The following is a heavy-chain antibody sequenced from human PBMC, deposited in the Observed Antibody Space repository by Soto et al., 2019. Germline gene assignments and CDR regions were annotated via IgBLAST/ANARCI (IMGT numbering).Heavy chain of an antibody. D-gene: IGHD2-21*01. CDR1: GFTFSDHY. CDR3: ARLLSRNYYYGMDV. V-gene: IGHV3-72*01. CDR2: TRNKANSYTT. Sequence: PGGSLRLSCAASGFTFSDHYVDWVRQAPGKGLEWVGRTRNKANSYTTEYAASVKGRFTISRDDSKNSLYLQMNSLKTEDTAVYYCARLLSRNYYYGMDVWGQGTTVTVSS. J-gene: IGHJ6*02.